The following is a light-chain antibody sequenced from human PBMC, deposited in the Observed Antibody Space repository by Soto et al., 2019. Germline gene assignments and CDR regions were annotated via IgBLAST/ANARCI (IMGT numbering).Light chain of an antibody. CDR2: GAS. V-gene: IGKV3-20*01. CDR1: QSISRY. J-gene: IGKJ1*01. CDR3: QQYGSSPPT. Sequence: IVLTQSPGTLSLSPGERTTLSCRASQSISRYLAWYQQKPGQGPRLLIYGASSRATGTPDRFSGSGSGTDFTLTTNRLEPEDFALYYCQQYGSSPPTFGQGTKVDI.